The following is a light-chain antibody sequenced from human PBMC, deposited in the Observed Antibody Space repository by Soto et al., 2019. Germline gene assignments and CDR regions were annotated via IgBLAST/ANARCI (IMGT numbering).Light chain of an antibody. J-gene: IGLJ1*01. CDR1: SSDVGTYHY. CDR2: DVS. CDR3: SSHTSSSTLDV. V-gene: IGLV2-14*01. Sequence: QSALPQPASVSGSPGQSITISCTGTSSDVGTYHYVSWYQQHPGKAPKLIIYDVSNRPSGVSNRFSSSKSGNTASLTISGLQAEYEADYYCSSHTSSSTLDVFATGTKVTVL.